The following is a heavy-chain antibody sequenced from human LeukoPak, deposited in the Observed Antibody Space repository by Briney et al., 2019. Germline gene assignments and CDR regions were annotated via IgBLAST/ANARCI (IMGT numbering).Heavy chain of an antibody. D-gene: IGHD6-13*01. V-gene: IGHV1-69*06. J-gene: IGHJ4*02. CDR3: ARAQRRVIAARRGDFDY. CDR1: GYTFTGYY. CDR2: IIPIFGTA. Sequence: SVKVSCKSSGYTFTGYYMHWVRQAPGQGLEWMGGIIPIFGTANYAQKFQGRVTITADKSTSTAYMELSSLRSEDTAVYYCARAQRRVIAARRGDFDYWGQGTLVTVSS.